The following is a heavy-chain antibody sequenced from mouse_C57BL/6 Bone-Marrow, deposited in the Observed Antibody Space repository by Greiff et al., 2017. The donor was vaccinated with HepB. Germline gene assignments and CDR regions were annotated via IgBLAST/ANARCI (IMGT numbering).Heavy chain of an antibody. CDR1: GYAFRSSW. CDR2: LYPGDGDT. Sequence: QVQLQQSVPELVQPGASVKISCKASGYAFRSSWMNWVKQRPGKGLEWIGRLYPGDGDTNYNGKFKGKATLTADKSSSTAYMQLSSLTSEDSAVYFCASYYYGSSLYAMDYWGQGTSVSVSS. CDR3: ASYYYGSSLYAMDY. J-gene: IGHJ4*01. D-gene: IGHD1-1*01. V-gene: IGHV1-82*01.